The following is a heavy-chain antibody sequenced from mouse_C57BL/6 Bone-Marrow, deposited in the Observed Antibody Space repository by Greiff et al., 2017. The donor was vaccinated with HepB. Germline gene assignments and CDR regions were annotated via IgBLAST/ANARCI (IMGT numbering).Heavy chain of an antibody. CDR2: IDPSDSYT. V-gene: IGHV1-50*01. Sequence: VQLQQPGAELVKPGASVKLSCKASGYTFTSYWMQWVKQRPGQGLEWIGEIDPSDSYTNYNQKFKGKATLTVDTSSSTAYMQLSSLTSEDSAVYYCASPDLLSKDFDVWGTGTTVTVSS. D-gene: IGHD2-1*01. CDR1: GYTFTSYW. CDR3: ASPDLLSKDFDV. J-gene: IGHJ1*03.